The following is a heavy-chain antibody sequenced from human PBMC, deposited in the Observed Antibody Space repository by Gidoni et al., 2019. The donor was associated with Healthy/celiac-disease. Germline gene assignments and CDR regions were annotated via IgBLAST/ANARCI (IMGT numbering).Heavy chain of an antibody. D-gene: IGHD4-17*01. Sequence: QVQLVESGGGVVQPGRSLRLSWSASGFTFSGYAMHWVRQAPGKGLEWVAVISYDGSNKYYADSVNGRFTISRDNSKNTLYLQMNSLRAEDTAVYYCARERWTSYGDYINYYYYGMDVWGQGTTVTVSS. J-gene: IGHJ6*02. CDR2: ISYDGSNK. CDR1: GFTFSGYA. CDR3: ARERWTSYGDYINYYYYGMDV. V-gene: IGHV3-30*01.